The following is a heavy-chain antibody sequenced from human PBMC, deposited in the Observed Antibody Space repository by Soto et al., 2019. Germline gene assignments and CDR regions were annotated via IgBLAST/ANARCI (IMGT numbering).Heavy chain of an antibody. CDR3: ASGQYRLSLSYSYYYVLEV. CDR2: IIPIFGTT. Sequence: QVQLVQSGAEVKKPGSSVTVSCKASGDTFTRYGVSWVRQAPGQGLEWMGGIIPIFGTTNYAQKFQDRVTISADESTSIAYAELSSLRSEDTAVDYCASGQYRLSLSYSYYYVLEVWGQGTTVTVSS. J-gene: IGHJ6*02. D-gene: IGHD2-2*01. V-gene: IGHV1-69*01. CDR1: GDTFTRYG.